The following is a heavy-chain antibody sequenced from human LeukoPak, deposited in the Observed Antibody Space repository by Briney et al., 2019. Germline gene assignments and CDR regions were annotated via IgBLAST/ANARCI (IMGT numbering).Heavy chain of an antibody. CDR3: FTGSEFYYDS. CDR1: GFPFTRNA. V-gene: IGHV3-30*01. Sequence: PGGSLRLSCVASGFPFTRNAMHWVRQAPAKGLAWVAVTSPDGSEQYYADSVKGRFTICRDNSKNTVFLQMNSRTPEDTALYSCFTGSEFYYDSWRQGTRVTVSS. CDR2: TSPDGSEQ. J-gene: IGHJ4*02. D-gene: IGHD1-14*01.